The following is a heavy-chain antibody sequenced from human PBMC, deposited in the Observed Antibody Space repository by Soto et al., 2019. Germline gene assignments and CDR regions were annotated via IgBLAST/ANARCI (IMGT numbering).Heavy chain of an antibody. CDR2: IIPIFGTA. V-gene: IGHV1-69*13. CDR1: GGTFSSYA. Sequence: EASVKVSCKASGGTFSSYAISWVRQAPGQGLEWMGGIIPIFGTANYAQKFQGRVTITADESTSTAYMELSSLRSEDTAVYYCARSALPSIAAAGRVSTYYYYYGMDVWGQGTTVTVSS. D-gene: IGHD6-13*01. J-gene: IGHJ6*02. CDR3: ARSALPSIAAAGRVSTYYYYYGMDV.